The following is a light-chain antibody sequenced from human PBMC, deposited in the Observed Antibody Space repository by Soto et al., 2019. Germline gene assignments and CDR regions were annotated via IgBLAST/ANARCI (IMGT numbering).Light chain of an antibody. Sequence: DIVMTQSPDSLAVSLGERATINCKSSQSVLYSSNNKNYLAWYQQKPGQPPKLLIYWASTRESGVPDRFSGSGSGTDFTFTISSLQAEDVAVYYCQQYYSTPRLTFGPGTKVDIK. CDR1: QSVLYSSNNKNY. J-gene: IGKJ3*01. V-gene: IGKV4-1*01. CDR3: QQYYSTPRLT. CDR2: WAS.